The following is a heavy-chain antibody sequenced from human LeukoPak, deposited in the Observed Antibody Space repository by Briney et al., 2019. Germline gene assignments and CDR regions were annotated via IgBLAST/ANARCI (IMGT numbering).Heavy chain of an antibody. CDR2: ISGSGGST. Sequence: HPGGSLRLSCAASGFTLSSYAMSWVRQAPGKGLEWVSAISGSGGSTYYADSVKGRFTISRDNSKNTLYLQMNSLRAEDMAVYYCAKVGEYDFWSGFDYWGQGTLVTVSS. J-gene: IGHJ4*02. CDR1: GFTLSSYA. D-gene: IGHD3-3*01. CDR3: AKVGEYDFWSGFDY. V-gene: IGHV3-23*01.